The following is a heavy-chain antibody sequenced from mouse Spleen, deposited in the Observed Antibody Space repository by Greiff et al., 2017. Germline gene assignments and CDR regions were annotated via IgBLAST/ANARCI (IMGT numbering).Heavy chain of an antibody. CDR3: ARPIYYYGSSPAWFAY. J-gene: IGHJ3*01. CDR2: ISYSGST. Sequence: VQLQQSGPSLVKPSQTLSLTCSVTGDSITSGYWNWIRKFPGNKLEYMGYISYSGSTYYNPSLKSRISITRDTSKNQYYLQLNSVTTEDTATYYCARPIYYYGSSPAWFAYWGQGTLVTVSA. V-gene: IGHV3-8*02. D-gene: IGHD1-1*01. CDR1: GDSITSGY.